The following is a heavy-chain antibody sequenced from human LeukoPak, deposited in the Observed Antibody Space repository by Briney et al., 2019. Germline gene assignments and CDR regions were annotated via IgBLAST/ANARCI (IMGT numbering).Heavy chain of an antibody. J-gene: IGHJ4*02. Sequence: SETLSLTCAVYGGSFSGYYWSWIRQPPGKGLEWIGEINHSGSTNYNPSLKSRVTISVDTSKNQFSLKLSSVTAADTAVYYCARGCGVIGSVLVYWGQGTLVTVSS. CDR3: ARGCGVIGSVLVY. CDR2: INHSGST. CDR1: GGSFSGYY. V-gene: IGHV4-34*01. D-gene: IGHD1-26*01.